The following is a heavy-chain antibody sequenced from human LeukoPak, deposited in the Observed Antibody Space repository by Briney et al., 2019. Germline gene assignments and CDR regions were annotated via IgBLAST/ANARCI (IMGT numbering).Heavy chain of an antibody. V-gene: IGHV3-11*04. CDR3: ARAGSGRSPDWFDP. D-gene: IGHD1-26*01. J-gene: IGHJ5*02. CDR2: ISRSGSTR. Sequence: GGSLRLSCAASEFTFSDYYMTWIRQAPGMGLEWVSYISRSGSTRYYADSVKGRFTISRDNAKNSLYLQMNSLRAEDTAVYYCARAGSGRSPDWFDPWGQGTLVTVSS. CDR1: EFTFSDYY.